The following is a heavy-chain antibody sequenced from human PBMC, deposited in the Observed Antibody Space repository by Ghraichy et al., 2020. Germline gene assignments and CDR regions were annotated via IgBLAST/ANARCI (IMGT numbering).Heavy chain of an antibody. D-gene: IGHD4-23*01. V-gene: IGHV3-48*02. Sequence: GGSLRLSCVGSGFTFSSYSMNWVRQAPGKGLEWVSYMTSSSRFISYADSVKGRFTVSRDNAQNSLYLQMKSLRDEDTAVYYCARGSTVVRYYYYDGMDVWGQGTTVNVSS. J-gene: IGHJ6*02. CDR1: GFTFSSYS. CDR3: ARGSTVVRYYYYDGMDV. CDR2: MTSSSRFI.